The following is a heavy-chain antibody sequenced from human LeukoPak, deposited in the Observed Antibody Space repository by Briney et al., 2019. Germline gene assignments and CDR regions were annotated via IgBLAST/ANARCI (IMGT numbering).Heavy chain of an antibody. J-gene: IGHJ4*02. V-gene: IGHV1-8*01. CDR2: MNPNSGNT. Sequence: GASVKVSCKASGYTFTSYDINWVRQATGQGLEWMGWMNPNSGNTGYAQKFQGRVTMTRNTSISTAYMELSSLRSDDTAVYYCARDFSGSYHLGSDYWGQGTLVTVSS. CDR1: GYTFTSYD. D-gene: IGHD1-26*01. CDR3: ARDFSGSYHLGSDY.